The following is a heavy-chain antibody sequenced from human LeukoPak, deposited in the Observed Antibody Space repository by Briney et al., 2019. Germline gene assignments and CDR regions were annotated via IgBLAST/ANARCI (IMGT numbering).Heavy chain of an antibody. Sequence: TSETLPLTCAVYGGSFSGYYWSWIPQPPGKGLEWIGEINHSGSTNYNPSLKSRVTISVDTSKNQFSLKLSSVTAADTAVYYCARGRPVVRGVRRFHSWFDPWGQGTLVTVSS. J-gene: IGHJ5*02. CDR2: INHSGST. V-gene: IGHV4-34*01. D-gene: IGHD3-10*01. CDR1: GGSFSGYY. CDR3: ARGRPVVRGVRRFHSWFDP.